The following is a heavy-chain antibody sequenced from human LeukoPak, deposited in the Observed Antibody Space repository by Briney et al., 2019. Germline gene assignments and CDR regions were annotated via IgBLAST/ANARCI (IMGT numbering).Heavy chain of an antibody. CDR2: ISSSGGTI. J-gene: IGHJ4*02. Sequence: GGSLRLSCAASGFTFSDSYMSWIRQVPGKGLEWISYISSSGGTIYYADSVKGRFTISRDNAKNSLYLQMNSLRAEDTAVYYCAKEGGDRGEGYFDYWGQGTLVTVSS. CDR1: GFTFSDSY. CDR3: AKEGGDRGEGYFDY. D-gene: IGHD3-10*01. V-gene: IGHV3-11*01.